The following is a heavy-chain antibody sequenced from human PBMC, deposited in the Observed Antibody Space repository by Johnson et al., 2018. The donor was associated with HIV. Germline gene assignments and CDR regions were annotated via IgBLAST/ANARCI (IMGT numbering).Heavy chain of an antibody. CDR2: INWDGGTI. CDR3: ALSYSLDAFDI. CDR1: GFTFDNYA. V-gene: IGHV3-20*04. J-gene: IGHJ3*02. Sequence: VQLVESGGGVVRPGGSLRLSCAASGFTFDNYAMSWVRQAPGKGLEWVSDINWDGGTIDYAGSVKGRFTISRDNAKNTLFLQMNSLKTEDTAVYYCALSYSLDAFDILGQGTIVPVSS. D-gene: IGHD2-21*01.